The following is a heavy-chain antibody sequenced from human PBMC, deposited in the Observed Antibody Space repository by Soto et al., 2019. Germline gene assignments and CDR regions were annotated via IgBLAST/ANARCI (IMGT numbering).Heavy chain of an antibody. V-gene: IGHV1-69*13. CDR3: AGSYKYGSGTFDAFDV. J-gene: IGHJ3*01. CDR1: GGTSSSYA. D-gene: IGHD3-10*01. Sequence: GASVKVSCKASGGTSSSYAISWVRQAPGQGLEWMGGIIPIFGTANYAQKFQGRVSITADEPTSTVYMELSSLRSEDTAVYYCAGSYKYGSGTFDAFDVWGHGTKVTVS. CDR2: IIPIFGTA.